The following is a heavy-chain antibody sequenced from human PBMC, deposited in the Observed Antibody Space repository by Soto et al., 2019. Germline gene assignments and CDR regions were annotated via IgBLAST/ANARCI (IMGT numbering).Heavy chain of an antibody. V-gene: IGHV3-30*14. CDR1: GFTFSTYA. CDR3: VRVPGYGGFDSAFDL. CDR2: ISSGATNI. D-gene: IGHD4-17*01. Sequence: QVQLVESGGGVVQPGKSLRLSCTASGFTFSTYALLRVRQAPGKGLEWVAVISSGATNIYHAESGKGRFTSSRANSRNTLYLQMNRASVEDTAVYYSVRVPGYGGFDSAFDLWGRGTVVTVSS. J-gene: IGHJ2*01.